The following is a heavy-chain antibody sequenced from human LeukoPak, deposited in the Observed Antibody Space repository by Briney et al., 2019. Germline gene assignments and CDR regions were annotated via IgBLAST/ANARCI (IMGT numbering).Heavy chain of an antibody. CDR3: AKRGLYGTVPFYGMDV. CDR2: FGRTT. Sequence: QPGGSLRLSCTASGFTFSSFSMSWVRQAPGKGLEYFSGFGRTTYYAESVKGRFTISRDNSKNRLFLQMNSLRAEDTAVYYCAKRGLYGTVPFYGMDVWGQGTTVTVSS. CDR1: GFTFSSFS. D-gene: IGHD2-8*02. V-gene: IGHV3-23*01. J-gene: IGHJ6*02.